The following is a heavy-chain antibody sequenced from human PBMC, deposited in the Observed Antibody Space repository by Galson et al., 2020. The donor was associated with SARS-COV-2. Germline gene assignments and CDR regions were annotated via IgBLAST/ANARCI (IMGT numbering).Heavy chain of an antibody. CDR2: IYPGDSDT. D-gene: IGHD3-10*01. V-gene: IGHV5-51*01. CDR1: GYSFTSYW. J-gene: IGHJ6*02. Sequence: GESLKISCQGSGYSFTSYWIGWVRQMPGKGLEWMGIIYPGDSDTRYSPSFKGQVTISADKSISTAYLQWSSLKASDTAMYYCARDTYYYGSGTYYYYGMDVWGQGTTVTVSS. CDR3: ARDTYYYGSGTYYYYGMDV.